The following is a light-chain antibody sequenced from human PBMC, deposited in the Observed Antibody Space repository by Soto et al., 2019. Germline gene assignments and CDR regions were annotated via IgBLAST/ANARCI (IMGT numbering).Light chain of an antibody. Sequence: EIVMTQSPATLSVSPGERATLSCRASQNVLSNLAWYQQKPGQAPRLLIYGASSRATGIPDRFSGSGSGTDFSLTISSLEPEDFAVYYCQHRSNWPPAFGQGTRLEIK. CDR1: QNVLSN. V-gene: IGKV3-11*01. CDR3: QHRSNWPPA. CDR2: GAS. J-gene: IGKJ5*01.